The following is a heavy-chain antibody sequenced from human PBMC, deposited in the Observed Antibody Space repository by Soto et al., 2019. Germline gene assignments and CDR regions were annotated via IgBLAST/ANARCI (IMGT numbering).Heavy chain of an antibody. CDR1: GGSVSDNY. CDR2: IYFTGNI. V-gene: IGHV4-59*02. D-gene: IGHD6-19*01. Sequence: KPSETLSLTCTVSGGSVSDNYWSWIRQPPGKTLEWIGYIYFTGNINYNPSLKSRVTISVEMSKNQFSLKLSSVTAADTAVYYCARVPSSGWRVFDPWGQGTLVTVSS. J-gene: IGHJ5*02. CDR3: ARVPSSGWRVFDP.